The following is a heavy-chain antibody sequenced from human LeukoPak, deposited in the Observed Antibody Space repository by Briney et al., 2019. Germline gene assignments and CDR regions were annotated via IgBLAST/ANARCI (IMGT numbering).Heavy chain of an antibody. D-gene: IGHD3-10*01. CDR1: GGSISSSSYY. Sequence: SETLSLTCTVSGGSISSSSYYWGWIRQPPGKGLEWIGSIYYSGSTYYNPSLKSRVTISVDTSKNQFSLKLSSVTAADTAVYYCARDNTMVRGGTDYWGQGTLVTVSS. CDR3: ARDNTMVRGGTDY. J-gene: IGHJ4*02. V-gene: IGHV4-39*07. CDR2: IYYSGST.